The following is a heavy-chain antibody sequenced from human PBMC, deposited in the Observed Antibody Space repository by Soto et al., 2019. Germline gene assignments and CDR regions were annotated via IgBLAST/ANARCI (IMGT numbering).Heavy chain of an antibody. J-gene: IGHJ6*03. V-gene: IGHV4-39*01. CDR3: ARQPYGTTVNAHYYMFV. CDR1: GGSISSSSYY. CDR2: ISYSGST. Sequence: SETLSLTCTVSGGSISSSSYYWGWIRQPPGKRLEWIGSISYSGSTYYNPSLKRRVTISVDTSKNRFSLKLSSVTAADTAVYYCARQPYGTTVNAHYYMFVWGKGTTVTVSS. D-gene: IGHD4-17*01.